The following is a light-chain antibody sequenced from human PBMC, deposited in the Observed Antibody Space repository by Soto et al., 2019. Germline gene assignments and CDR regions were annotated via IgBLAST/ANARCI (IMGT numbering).Light chain of an antibody. CDR2: DVS. CDR1: SSDVGGYNY. J-gene: IGLJ2*01. V-gene: IGLV2-14*01. Sequence: QSALTQPASVSGSPGQSITISCTGSSSDVGGYNYVSWYQQHPGKAPKVMIYDVSNRPSGVSNRFSGSKSGNTASLTISGLQAEDEADYYCSSYTSSYSVVFGGGTQLTVL. CDR3: SSYTSSYSVV.